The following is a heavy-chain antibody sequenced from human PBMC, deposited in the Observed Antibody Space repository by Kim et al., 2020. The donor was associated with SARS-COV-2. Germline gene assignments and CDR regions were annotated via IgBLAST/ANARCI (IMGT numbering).Heavy chain of an antibody. J-gene: IGHJ3*02. CDR3: AKDRGSSDWFFQIQPGNVFDAFDI. V-gene: IGHV3-23*01. CDR1: GFTFSNYA. D-gene: IGHD6-19*01. CDR2: TSGSGGST. Sequence: GGSLRLSCAASGFTFSNYAMSWVRQAPGKGLEWVSSTSGSGGSTYYADSVKGRFTISRDNSKNTLYLQMNSLRAEDTAVYYCAKDRGSSDWFFQIQPGNVFDAFDIWGQGTMVTVSS.